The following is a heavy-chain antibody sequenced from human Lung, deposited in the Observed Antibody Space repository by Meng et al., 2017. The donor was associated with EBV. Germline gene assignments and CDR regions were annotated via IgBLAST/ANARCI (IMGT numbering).Heavy chain of an antibody. J-gene: IGHJ4*02. CDR2: VRDSGTA. CDR3: ARHVYGDSYGF. V-gene: IGHV4-39*01. CDR1: VGSFDISDYF. Sequence: GAGPGRGKPCADVVLTCTVSVGSFDISDYFGDWVRQPPGKGLEWIGRVRDSGTAYYNPSLTSRVTISVDTSKNQFSLNLSSLTAADTAVYYCARHVYGDSYGFWGQGTLVTVSS. D-gene: IGHD4-17*01.